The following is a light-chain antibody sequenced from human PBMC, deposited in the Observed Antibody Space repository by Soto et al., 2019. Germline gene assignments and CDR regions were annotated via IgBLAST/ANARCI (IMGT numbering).Light chain of an antibody. CDR2: KAS. J-gene: IGKJ1*01. V-gene: IGKV1-5*03. CDR3: HQYKTHCT. CDR1: PSGSSW. Sequence: DIPRTQSPSTLSASAGDRVTITCRASPSGSSWLAWYKPKPWNAPKLLIYKASSLHSGVPSRFSGSGSGTEFTLTISSLKPDDFATDYCHQYKTHCTFGHGTKVDIK.